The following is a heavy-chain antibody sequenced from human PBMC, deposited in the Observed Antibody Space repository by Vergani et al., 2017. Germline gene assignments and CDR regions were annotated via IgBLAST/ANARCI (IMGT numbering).Heavy chain of an antibody. J-gene: IGHJ4*02. CDR2: IFQSGSP. CDR3: VRRNKVFRETANFDY. Sequence: QLQLQESGSGLVKPSQTLSLNCAASGGSISSGAFSWGWIRQPPGRGLQWIGHIFQSGSPDYNASLKSRVNISLDKSKNHFSLGLSSVTAADTAVYYCVRRNKVFRETANFDYGGQGSRVTVSS. V-gene: IGHV4-30-2*01. CDR1: GGSISSGAFS. D-gene: IGHD5-18*01.